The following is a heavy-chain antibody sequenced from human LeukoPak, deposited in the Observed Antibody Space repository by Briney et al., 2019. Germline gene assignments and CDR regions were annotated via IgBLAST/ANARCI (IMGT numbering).Heavy chain of an antibody. J-gene: IGHJ4*02. Sequence: PGGSLRLSCAASGFSFRSYAMHWVRQAPGKGLEWVSVISYSGSNTYYADSVKGRFTISRDNSKNTLYLKMNSLRAEDTAMCYCANVEYSFGFDYWGQGTLVTVYS. D-gene: IGHD5-18*01. CDR1: GFSFRSYA. V-gene: IGHV3-30*18. CDR2: ISYSGSNT. CDR3: ANVEYSFGFDY.